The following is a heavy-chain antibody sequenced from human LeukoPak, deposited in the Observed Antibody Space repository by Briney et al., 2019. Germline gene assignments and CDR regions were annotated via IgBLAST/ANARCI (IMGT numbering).Heavy chain of an antibody. D-gene: IGHD5-12*01. Sequence: ASVKVSCKASGYTFSGFYIHWVRQAPGQGLEWMGWINPNSGVTNYAQKLQGRVTIIRDTSIDTAYMQLSRLRSDDTAVYYCAKDRYGDYEAPFHYYMDAWGSGTTVTVSS. V-gene: IGHV1-2*02. CDR3: AKDRYGDYEAPFHYYMDA. J-gene: IGHJ6*03. CDR2: INPNSGVT. CDR1: GYTFSGFY.